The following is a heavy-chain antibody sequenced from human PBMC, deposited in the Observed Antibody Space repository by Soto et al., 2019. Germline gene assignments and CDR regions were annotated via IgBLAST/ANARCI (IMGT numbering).Heavy chain of an antibody. CDR2: ISNSGATT. Sequence: EVQLLESGGGLVQTGGSLRLFCAASGFTFNNYAMSWVRQVPGQGLEWVAAISNSGATTYYADSVQGRFTISRDNSENTVFLKKNSLRAEDTARYYCAKARRNAESALEYWGHGPLVTVSS. V-gene: IGHV3-23*01. D-gene: IGHD3-3*01. CDR3: AKARRNAESALEY. J-gene: IGHJ4*01. CDR1: GFTFNNYA.